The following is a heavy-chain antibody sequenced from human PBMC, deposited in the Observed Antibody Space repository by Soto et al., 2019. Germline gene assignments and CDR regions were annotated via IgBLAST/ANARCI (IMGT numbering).Heavy chain of an antibody. CDR1: GFTFSSYS. CDR2: ISSSSSYI. Sequence: GGSLRLSCAASGFTFSSYSMNWVRQAPGKGLEWVSSISSSSSYIYYADSVKGRFTISRDNAKNSLYLQMNSLRAEDTAVYYCARGRSVVATSVTPFDYWGQGTLVTVSS. V-gene: IGHV3-21*01. J-gene: IGHJ4*02. D-gene: IGHD5-12*01. CDR3: ARGRSVVATSVTPFDY.